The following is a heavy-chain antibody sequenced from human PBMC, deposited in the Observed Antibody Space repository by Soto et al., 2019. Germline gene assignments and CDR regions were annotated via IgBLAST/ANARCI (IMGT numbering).Heavy chain of an antibody. CDR3: ARDTFTGSRFVYGMDV. Sequence: ASVKVSCKASGYTFTSYYMHWVRQAPGQGLEWMGIINPSGGSTSYAQKFQGRVTMTRDTSTSTVYMELSSLRSEDTAVYYCARDTFTGSRFVYGMDVWGQGTTVTVSS. CDR1: GYTFTSYY. V-gene: IGHV1-46*01. CDR2: INPSGGST. J-gene: IGHJ6*02. D-gene: IGHD6-13*01.